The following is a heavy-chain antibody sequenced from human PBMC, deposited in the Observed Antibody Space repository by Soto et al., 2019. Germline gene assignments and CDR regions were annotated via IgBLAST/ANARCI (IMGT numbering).Heavy chain of an antibody. Sequence: ASVKVSCKASGYTVTSYYMHWVRQAPGQGLEWMGIINPSGGSTSYAQKFQGRVTMTRDTSTRKVYMELSSLRSEDTAVYYCARVRRSSGYYYGYWGKGTPVTVSS. V-gene: IGHV1-46*01. J-gene: IGHJ4*02. CDR2: INPSGGST. CDR1: GYTVTSYY. D-gene: IGHD3-22*01. CDR3: ARVRRSSGYYYGY.